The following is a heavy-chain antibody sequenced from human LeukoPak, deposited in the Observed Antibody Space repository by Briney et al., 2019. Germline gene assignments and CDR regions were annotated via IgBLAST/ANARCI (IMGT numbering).Heavy chain of an antibody. CDR2: ISYDGSNK. CDR3: AGARHGAPKNYYDSSGYYPDY. V-gene: IGHV3-30-3*01. D-gene: IGHD3-22*01. J-gene: IGHJ4*02. CDR1: GFTFSSYA. Sequence: GGSLRLSCAASGFTFSSYAMHWVRQAPGKGLEWVAVISYDGSNKYYADSVKGRFTISRDNSKNTLYLQMNSLRAEDTAVYYCAGARHGAPKNYYDSSGYYPDYWGQGTLVTVSS.